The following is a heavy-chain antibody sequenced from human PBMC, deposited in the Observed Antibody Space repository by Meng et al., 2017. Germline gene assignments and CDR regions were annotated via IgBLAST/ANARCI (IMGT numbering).Heavy chain of an antibody. CDR3: ASMGY. CDR1: GFTFSSYA. V-gene: IGHV3-30*01. Sequence: QVQRVGFGGGVVQPGRSLRLSCAASGFTFSSYAMHWVRQAPGKGLEWVAVISYDGSNKYYADSVKGRFTISRDNSKNTLYLQMNSLRAEDTAVYYCASMGYWGQGTLVTVSS. J-gene: IGHJ4*02. CDR2: ISYDGSNK. D-gene: IGHD3-10*01.